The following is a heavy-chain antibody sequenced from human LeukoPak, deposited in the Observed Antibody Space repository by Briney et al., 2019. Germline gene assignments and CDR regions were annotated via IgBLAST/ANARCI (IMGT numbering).Heavy chain of an antibody. CDR3: ASANPYSSSWYTSHYYYYYGMDV. J-gene: IGHJ6*02. CDR1: GGSISSSSYY. Sequence: PSETLSLTCTVSGGSISSSSYYWGWIRQPSGKGLEWIGSIYYSGSTYYNPSLKSRVTISVDTSKNQFSLKLSSVTAADTAVYYCASANPYSSSWYTSHYYYYYGMDVWGQGTTVTVSS. CDR2: IYYSGST. D-gene: IGHD6-13*01. V-gene: IGHV4-39*01.